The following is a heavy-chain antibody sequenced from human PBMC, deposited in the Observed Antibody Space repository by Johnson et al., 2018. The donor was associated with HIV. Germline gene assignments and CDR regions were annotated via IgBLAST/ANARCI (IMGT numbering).Heavy chain of an antibody. J-gene: IGHJ3*02. CDR1: GFTFSSYG. Sequence: LLVESGGGVVQPGGSLRLSCAASGFTFSSYGMHWVRQAPGKGLEWVAFIRYDGSNKYYADSVKGRFTISRDNSKNTLYLQMNSLRAEDTAVYYCARVRGGTGHGAFDIWGQGTMVTVSS. CDR3: ARVRGGTGHGAFDI. CDR2: IRYDGSNK. V-gene: IGHV3-30*02.